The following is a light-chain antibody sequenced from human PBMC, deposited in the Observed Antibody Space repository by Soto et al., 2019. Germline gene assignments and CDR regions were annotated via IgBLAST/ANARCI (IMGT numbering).Light chain of an antibody. CDR3: MQALQTPLT. J-gene: IGKJ4*01. CDR2: LGS. CDR1: QSLLHGSGYNY. Sequence: DIVMTQSPLSLPVTPGEPASISCRSSQSLLHGSGYNYLDWYLQKPGQSPHLLIYLGSNRASGVADRFSGSGSGTDFTLKISRVEAEDVGVYYCMQALQTPLTFGGGNKVEIK. V-gene: IGKV2-28*01.